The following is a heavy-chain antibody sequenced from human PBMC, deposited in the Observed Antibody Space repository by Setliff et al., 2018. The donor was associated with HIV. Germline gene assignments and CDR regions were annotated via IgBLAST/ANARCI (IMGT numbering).Heavy chain of an antibody. V-gene: IGHV3-30*02. CDR3: AKFRYAIKSTYYFDS. CDR2: IEFDGKNE. CDR1: GFTSRLYG. D-gene: IGHD2-2*01. Sequence: GGSLRLSCAASGFTSRLYGMHWVRRAPGKGLEWVASIEFDGKNEYYAESVKGRFTISRDNSKSTVYLQMNSVTPEDSAMYYCAKFRYAIKSTYYFDSWGQGTLVTVSS. J-gene: IGHJ4*02.